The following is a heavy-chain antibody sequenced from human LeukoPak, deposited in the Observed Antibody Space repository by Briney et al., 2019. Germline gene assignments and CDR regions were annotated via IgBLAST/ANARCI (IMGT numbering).Heavy chain of an antibody. J-gene: IGHJ4*02. V-gene: IGHV3-21*01. CDR1: GFTFSSYG. CDR2: ISSSSSYI. CDR3: ARAGIVGATSYY. D-gene: IGHD1-26*01. Sequence: GGSLRLSCAASGFTFSSYGMNWVRQAPGKGLEWVSSISSSSSYIYYADSVKGRFTISRDNAKNSLYLQMNSLRAEDTAVYYCARAGIVGATSYYWGQGTLVTVSS.